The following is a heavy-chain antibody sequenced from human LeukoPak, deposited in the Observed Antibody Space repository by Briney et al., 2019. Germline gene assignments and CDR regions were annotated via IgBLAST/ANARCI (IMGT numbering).Heavy chain of an antibody. CDR3: ARDRGAYYFDY. CDR1: GFTFSDHY. J-gene: IGHJ4*02. Sequence: PGGSLRLSCAASGFTFSDHYMDWVRQAPGKGLEWVGRTRNNATSYTTEYAASVKGRFTISRDDSKNSLYLQMNSLKTEDTAVYYCARDRGAYYFDYWGQGTLVTVSS. D-gene: IGHD3-10*01. CDR2: TRNNATSYTT. V-gene: IGHV3-72*01.